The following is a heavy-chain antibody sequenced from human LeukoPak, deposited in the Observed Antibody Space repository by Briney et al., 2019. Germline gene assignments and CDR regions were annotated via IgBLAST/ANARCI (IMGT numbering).Heavy chain of an antibody. CDR3: TRDGGDRRLGAFDI. V-gene: IGHV3-21*01. J-gene: IGHJ3*02. D-gene: IGHD3-16*01. CDR2: ISSSSSYI. Sequence: PGGSLRLSCAASGFTFSSYSMNWVRQAPGKGLEWVSSISSSSSYIYYADSVKGRFTISRDNAKNSLYLQMNSLRAEDMAVYYCTRDGGDRRLGAFDIWGQGTMVTVSS. CDR1: GFTFSSYS.